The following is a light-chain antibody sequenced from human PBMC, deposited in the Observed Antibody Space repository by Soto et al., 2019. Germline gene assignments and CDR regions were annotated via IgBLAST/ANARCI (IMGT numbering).Light chain of an antibody. CDR1: QSISSY. CDR2: ASS. V-gene: IGKV1-9*01. Sequence: DIQMTQSPSILSASVGDRVTITCRARQSISSYLAWYQQKPGRAPKLLIYASSTLKSGVPLRFSGSGSGTTHTIPISSLQPEDFATAYCQQYYSCSPLTFGGGTKVDIK. CDR3: QQYYSCSPLT. J-gene: IGKJ4*02.